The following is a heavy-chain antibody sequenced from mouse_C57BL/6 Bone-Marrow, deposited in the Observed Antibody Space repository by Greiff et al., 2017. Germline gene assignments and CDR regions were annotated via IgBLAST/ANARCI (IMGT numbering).Heavy chain of an antibody. Sequence: EVKLVESGGGLVQSGRSLRLSCATSGFTFSDFYMEWVRQAPGKGLEWIAASRNKANDYTTEYSASVKGRFIVSRDTSQSILYLQMNALRAEDTAIYYCARELEDWYFDVWGTGTTVTVSS. CDR2: SRNKANDYTT. V-gene: IGHV7-1*01. CDR3: ARELEDWYFDV. CDR1: GFTFSDFY. J-gene: IGHJ1*03.